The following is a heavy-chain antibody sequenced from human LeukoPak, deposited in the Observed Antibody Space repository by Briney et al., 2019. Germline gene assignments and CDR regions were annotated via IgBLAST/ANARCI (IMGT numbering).Heavy chain of an antibody. CDR3: ARDSPPAYCSGGSCYFDY. V-gene: IGHV4-61*02. Sequence: SETLSLSCTVSGGSISSNSYYWSWIRQPAGKGLEWIARIYTSGSTDYNPSLKSRVTISKDTSKNEFSLKLSSVTAADTAVYYCARDSPPAYCSGGSCYFDYWGQGTLVTVSS. CDR1: GGSISSNSYY. CDR2: IYTSGST. D-gene: IGHD2-15*01. J-gene: IGHJ4*02.